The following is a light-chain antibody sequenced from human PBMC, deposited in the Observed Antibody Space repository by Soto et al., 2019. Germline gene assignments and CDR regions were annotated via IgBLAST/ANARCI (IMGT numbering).Light chain of an antibody. CDR3: SSYAGRAKWV. Sequence: QSALTQPPSASGSPGQSLTISCTGTSSDVGGYNYVSWYQQHPGKVPKLMIYEVSKRPSGVPDRFSGSKSGNTAALTVSGVQAEDEGDYYCSSYAGRAKWVFSRGTK. CDR1: SSDVGGYNY. V-gene: IGLV2-8*01. CDR2: EVS. J-gene: IGLJ3*02.